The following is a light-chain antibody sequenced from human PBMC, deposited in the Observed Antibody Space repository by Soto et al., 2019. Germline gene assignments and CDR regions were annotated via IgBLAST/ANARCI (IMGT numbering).Light chain of an antibody. CDR3: QQYSSYWT. V-gene: IGKV1-5*01. CDR2: DAS. J-gene: IGKJ1*01. Sequence: DIQMTQSPSTLSASVGDRVTITCRASHSISGCLAWYQQKPRKAPKVLIYDASNLESGVPSRFSGSGSGTEFTLTISRLQPDDFATYYCQQYSSYWTFGQGTKVDI. CDR1: HSISGC.